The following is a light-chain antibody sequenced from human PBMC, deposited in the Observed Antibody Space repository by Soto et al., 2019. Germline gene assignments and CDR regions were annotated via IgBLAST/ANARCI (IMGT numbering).Light chain of an antibody. Sequence: QSALTQPASVSGSPGQSITISCTGTSSDVGGYNYVSWYQQHPGKAPKLMIYDVSNRPSGVSNRFSGSKSGNTASLTISGRQAEDEADYYCSSYTSSSPVVFGGGTQVTVL. CDR1: SSDVGGYNY. V-gene: IGLV2-14*01. J-gene: IGLJ2*01. CDR3: SSYTSSSPVV. CDR2: DVS.